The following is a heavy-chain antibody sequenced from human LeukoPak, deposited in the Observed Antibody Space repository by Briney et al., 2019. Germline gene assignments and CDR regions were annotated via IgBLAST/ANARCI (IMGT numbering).Heavy chain of an antibody. J-gene: IGHJ4*02. Sequence: GASVKVSCKASGYTFTGYYMHWVRQAPGQGLEWMGRINPNSGGTNYAQKFQGRVTMTRDTSISTAYMELSRLRSDDTAVYYRARESSSWHIADYWGQGTLVTVSS. V-gene: IGHV1-2*06. CDR1: GYTFTGYY. CDR2: INPNSGGT. D-gene: IGHD6-13*01. CDR3: ARESSSWHIADY.